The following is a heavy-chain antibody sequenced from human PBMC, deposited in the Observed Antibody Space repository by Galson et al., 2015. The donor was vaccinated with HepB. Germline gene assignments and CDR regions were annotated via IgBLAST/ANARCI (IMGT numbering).Heavy chain of an antibody. J-gene: IGHJ5*02. D-gene: IGHD4-11*01. Sequence: SLRLSCAASGFTFSDYAMTWVRQAPGKGPEWVSSISRTGGNTFNADSVQGRFTISRDTPKNTLHLQMNSLRVDDTAVYHCAKGPRGDYINSPPNWSDTWGQGTLVTVSS. CDR2: ISRTGGNT. CDR1: GFTFSDYA. V-gene: IGHV3-23*01. CDR3: AKGPRGDYINSPPNWSDT.